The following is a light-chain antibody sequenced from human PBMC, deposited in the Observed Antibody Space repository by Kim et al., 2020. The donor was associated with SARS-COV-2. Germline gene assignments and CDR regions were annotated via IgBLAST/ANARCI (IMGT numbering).Light chain of an antibody. CDR1: QSISSW. J-gene: IGKJ4*01. CDR3: QQYNDYPLT. V-gene: IGKV1-5*03. Sequence: ASVENRVTITCRASQSISSWLAWYQQKPGKAPKFLIYLASTLESGVPSRFSGSGSGTEFTLTISSLQPDDFATYYCQQYNDYPLTFGGGTKVDIK. CDR2: LAS.